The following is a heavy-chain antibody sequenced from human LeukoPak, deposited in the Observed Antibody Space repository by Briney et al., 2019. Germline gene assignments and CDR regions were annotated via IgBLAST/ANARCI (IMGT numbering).Heavy chain of an antibody. CDR2: ISSSSSYI. CDR3: ARGVQRRYDFWSGYALDY. J-gene: IGHJ4*02. CDR1: GFTFSSYS. Sequence: GGSLRLSCAASGFTFSSYSMNWVRQAPGKGLEWVSSISSSSSYIYYADSVKGRFTISRDNAKNSLYLQMNSLRAEDTAVYYCARGVQRRYDFWSGYALDYWGQGTLVTVSS. D-gene: IGHD3-3*01. V-gene: IGHV3-21*01.